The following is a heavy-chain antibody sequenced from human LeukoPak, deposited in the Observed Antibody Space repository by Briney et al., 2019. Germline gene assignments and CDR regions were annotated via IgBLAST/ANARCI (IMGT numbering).Heavy chain of an antibody. CDR1: GGTFSIYA. J-gene: IGHJ4*02. Sequence: SVTVSCKASGGTFSIYAICWVRHAPGPGHEWMGGIIPIFGTANYAQKFQGRVTITADESTSTAYMELSSLRSEDTAVYYCAREGSVDWLGRRPLYFDYWGQGTLVTVSS. V-gene: IGHV1-69*13. CDR2: IIPIFGTA. D-gene: IGHD3-9*01. CDR3: AREGSVDWLGRRPLYFDY.